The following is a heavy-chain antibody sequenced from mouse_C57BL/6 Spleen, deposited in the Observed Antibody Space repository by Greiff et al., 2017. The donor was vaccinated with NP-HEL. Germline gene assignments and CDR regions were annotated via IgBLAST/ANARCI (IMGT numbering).Heavy chain of an antibody. CDR3: ARGDYCGSSYWCFDV. CDR1: GYTFTTYP. D-gene: IGHD1-1*01. CDR2: FHPYNDDT. Sequence: VQLQESGAELVKPGASVKMSCKASGYTFTTYPIEWMKQNHGKSLEWIGNFHPYNDDTKYNEKFKGKATLTVEKSSSTVYLELSRLTSDDSAVYFCARGDYCGSSYWCFDVWGTGTTVTVSS. J-gene: IGHJ1*03. V-gene: IGHV1-47*01.